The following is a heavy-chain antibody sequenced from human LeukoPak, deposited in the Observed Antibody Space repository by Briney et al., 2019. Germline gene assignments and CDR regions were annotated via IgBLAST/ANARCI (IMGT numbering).Heavy chain of an antibody. Sequence: PGGSLRPYCAASGFTFSSYWMSWVRQAPGKGLEWVANIKQDGNEKYYGRFTISRDNAKNSLYLQMNSLRAEDTAVYYCARERHLDYWAERTLVTVSS. J-gene: IGHJ4*02. D-gene: IGHD6-25*01. CDR2: IKQDGNEK. V-gene: IGHV3-7*01. CDR3: ARERHLDY. CDR1: GFTFSSYW.